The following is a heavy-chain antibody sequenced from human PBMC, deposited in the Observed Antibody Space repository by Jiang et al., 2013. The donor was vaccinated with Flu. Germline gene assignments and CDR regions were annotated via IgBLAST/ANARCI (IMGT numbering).Heavy chain of an antibody. J-gene: IGHJ4*02. V-gene: IGHV5-51*01. CDR3: ARHSSVWGVIVPLDY. D-gene: IGHD3-16*02. CDR2: IYPGDSDT. Sequence: SCKGSGYSFTSYWIGWVRQMPGKGLEWMGIIYPGDSDTRYSPSFQGQVTISADKSISTAYLQWSSLKASDTAMYYCARHSSVWGVIVPLDYWGQGTLVTVSS. CDR1: GYSFTSYW.